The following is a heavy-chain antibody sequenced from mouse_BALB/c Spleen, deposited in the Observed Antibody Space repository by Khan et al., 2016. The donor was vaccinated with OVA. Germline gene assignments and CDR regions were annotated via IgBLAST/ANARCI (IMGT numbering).Heavy chain of an antibody. CDR1: GYTFTNYG. CDR2: INTNTGEP. Sequence: QIQLVQSGPELKKPGETVKISCKASGYTFTNYGMNWVKQAPGKGLKWMGWINTNTGEPTYAEEFKGRFAFSLETSASIAYLQINNLKNEDTATYFFARLITTLFDYWGQGTTLTVSS. V-gene: IGHV9-3*02. CDR3: ARLITTLFDY. D-gene: IGHD1-2*01. J-gene: IGHJ2*01.